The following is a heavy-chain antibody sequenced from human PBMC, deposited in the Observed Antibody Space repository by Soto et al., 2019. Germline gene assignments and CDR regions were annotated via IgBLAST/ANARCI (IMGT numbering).Heavy chain of an antibody. CDR2: ISDDGNTK. V-gene: IGHV3-30-3*01. D-gene: IGHD3-22*01. Sequence: GGSLRLSCAASGFSFGTYAMYWVRQAPGRGLEWVAVISDDGNTKYYADYVKGRFTISRDNSRNTLYLQIYSLRTEDAAVYYCASSYFYDSGGYYPLDNWGQGTLVTVSS. CDR1: GFSFGTYA. CDR3: ASSYFYDSGGYYPLDN. J-gene: IGHJ4*02.